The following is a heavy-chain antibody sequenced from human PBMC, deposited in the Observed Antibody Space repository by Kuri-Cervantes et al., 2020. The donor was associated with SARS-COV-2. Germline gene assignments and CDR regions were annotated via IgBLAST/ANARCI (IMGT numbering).Heavy chain of an antibody. D-gene: IGHD3-3*01. J-gene: IGHJ6*02. CDR3: AKDLGITIFGVEDYYGMDV. V-gene: IGHV3-30*18. CDR2: ISYDGSNK. Sequence: GESLKISCAASGSTFSSYGMHWVRQAPGKGLEWVAVISYDGSNKYYADSVKGRFTISRDNSKNTLYLQMNSLRAEDTAVYYCAKDLGITIFGVEDYYGMDVWGQGTTVTVSS. CDR1: GSTFSSYG.